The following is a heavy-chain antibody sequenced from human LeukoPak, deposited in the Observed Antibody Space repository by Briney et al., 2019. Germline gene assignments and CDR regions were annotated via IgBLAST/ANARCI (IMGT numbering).Heavy chain of an antibody. V-gene: IGHV4-34*01. CDR2: INHSGST. CDR1: GGSFSGYY. D-gene: IGHD6-19*01. J-gene: IGHJ4*02. CDR3: ARGSTIAVGSNFDY. Sequence: PSETLSLTCAVYGGSFSGYYWSWIRQPPGKGLEWIGEINHSGSTNYNPSLKSRVTISVDTSKNQFSLKLSSVTAADTAVYYCARGSTIAVGSNFDYWGQGTLVTASS.